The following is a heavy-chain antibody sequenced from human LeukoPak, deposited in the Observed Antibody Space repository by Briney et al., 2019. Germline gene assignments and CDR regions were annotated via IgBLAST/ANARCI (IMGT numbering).Heavy chain of an antibody. V-gene: IGHV3-66*01. CDR1: GFTVSSNY. Sequence: HPGGSLRLSCAASGFTVSSNYMSWVRQAPGKGLEWVSVIYSGGSTYYADSVKGRFTISRDNSKNTLYLQMNSLRAEDTAVYYCARESSIAVAGSFDYWGQGTLVTVSS. J-gene: IGHJ4*02. D-gene: IGHD6-19*01. CDR3: ARESSIAVAGSFDY. CDR2: IYSGGST.